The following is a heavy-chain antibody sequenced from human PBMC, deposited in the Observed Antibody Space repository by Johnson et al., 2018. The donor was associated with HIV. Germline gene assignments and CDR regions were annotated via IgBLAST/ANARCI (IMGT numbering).Heavy chain of an antibody. CDR3: TSAPYHPGGVAFDI. D-gene: IGHD2-2*01. CDR2: IYSGGRT. J-gene: IGHJ3*02. V-gene: IGHV3-53*03. Sequence: VQLVESGGGLIQPGGSLRLSCAASGFTVSSNYMNWVRQAPGKGLEWVSVIYSGGRTYYAASVNGRFTISRDDSKSIAYLQMNGLKTEDTAVYYCTSAPYHPGGVAFDIWGQGTMVTVSS. CDR1: GFTVSSNY.